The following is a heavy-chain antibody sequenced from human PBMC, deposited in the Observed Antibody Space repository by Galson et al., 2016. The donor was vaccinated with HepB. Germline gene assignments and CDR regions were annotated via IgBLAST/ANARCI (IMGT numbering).Heavy chain of an antibody. D-gene: IGHD2-15*01. V-gene: IGHV1-3*01. J-gene: IGHJ6*02. CDR2: INPGNGNA. CDR1: GYTFSRYP. Sequence: SVKVSCKASGYTFSRYPMHWVRQAPGQSLEWMGWINPGNGNAEYSQKFQGRVTITRDTTASTAYMEFSSLRSEDTAVYYCARNPDSHYYYYYYGLDVWGQGTTVTVSS. CDR3: ARNPDSHYYYYYYGLDV.